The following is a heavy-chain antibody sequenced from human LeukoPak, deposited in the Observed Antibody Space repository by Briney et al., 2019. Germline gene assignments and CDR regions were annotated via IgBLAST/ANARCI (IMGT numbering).Heavy chain of an antibody. Sequence: GGSLRLSCAASGFTFSTYAMSWVRQAPGKGLEWVSALSGSGGSSYYADSVRGRFTTSRDNSKKKLYLQMNSLRAEDTAVYHCAKERTSEGYFDYWGQGTLVTVSS. J-gene: IGHJ4*02. V-gene: IGHV3-23*01. CDR3: AKERTSEGYFDY. CDR1: GFTFSTYA. CDR2: LSGSGGSS. D-gene: IGHD1-1*01.